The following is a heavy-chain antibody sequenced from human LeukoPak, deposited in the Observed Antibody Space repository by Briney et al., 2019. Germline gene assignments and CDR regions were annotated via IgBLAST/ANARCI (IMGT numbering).Heavy chain of an antibody. CDR3: ARDHNWGFDY. CDR2: ISPTYDI. D-gene: IGHD7-27*01. J-gene: IGHJ4*02. CDR1: GFIFSSFA. Sequence: GGSLTLSCAASGFIFSSFAMNWVRQAPGTGREWVSYISPTYDIYYSDSVRGRFTISRDNAKNSLYLQMNSLRDEDTAVYYCARDHNWGFDYWGQGTLVAVSS. V-gene: IGHV3-48*02.